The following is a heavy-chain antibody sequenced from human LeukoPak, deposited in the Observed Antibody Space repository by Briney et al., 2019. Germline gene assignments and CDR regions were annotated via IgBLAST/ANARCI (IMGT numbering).Heavy chain of an antibody. V-gene: IGHV1-2*04. Sequence: SVKVSCKASGYIFTGYYMHWVRQAPGQGLEWMGWINPNRGGTNYAQKFQGWVTMTRDTSISTAYMELSRLRSDDTAVYYCARGAGTNYDILTGYNDAFDIWGQGTMVTVSS. CDR2: INPNRGGT. CDR3: ARGAGTNYDILTGYNDAFDI. D-gene: IGHD3-9*01. CDR1: GYIFTGYY. J-gene: IGHJ3*02.